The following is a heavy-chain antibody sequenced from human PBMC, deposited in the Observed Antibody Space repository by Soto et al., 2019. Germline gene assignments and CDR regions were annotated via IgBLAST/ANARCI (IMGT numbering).Heavy chain of an antibody. J-gene: IGHJ3*02. CDR3: ARLMSYYYGSGSPDAFDI. CDR1: GYTFTSYG. Sequence: QVQLVQSGAEVKKPGASVKVSCKASGYTFTSYGISWVRQAPGQGLEWMGWISAYNGNTNYAQQLQGRVTMTTDTSTSTAYMELRSLRSDDTAVYYCARLMSYYYGSGSPDAFDIWGQGTMVTVSS. CDR2: ISAYNGNT. D-gene: IGHD3-10*01. V-gene: IGHV1-18*01.